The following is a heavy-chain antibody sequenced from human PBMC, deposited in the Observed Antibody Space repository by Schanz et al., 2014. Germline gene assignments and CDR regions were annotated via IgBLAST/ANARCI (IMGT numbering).Heavy chain of an antibody. CDR2: IIPILGME. Sequence: QVQLVQSGAEVKKPGSSVKVSCKASGGTFSSYAFSWVRQAPGQGLEWMGKIIPILGMENYAQKFQGRVTITADISTSTAYMDLRSLTSDDSAVYYCARDRDQWDGNYLDYWGQGTLVTVSS. V-gene: IGHV1-69*04. CDR3: ARDRDQWDGNYLDY. D-gene: IGHD1-26*01. J-gene: IGHJ4*02. CDR1: GGTFSSYA.